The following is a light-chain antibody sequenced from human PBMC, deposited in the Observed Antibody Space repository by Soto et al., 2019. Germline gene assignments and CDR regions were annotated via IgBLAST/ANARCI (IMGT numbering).Light chain of an antibody. J-gene: IGKJ1*01. Sequence: DIHMTQSPSTLCASLMHRVTITCRASQSISSWLAWYQQKPGKAPKLLIYDASSLESGVPSRFSGSGSGTEFTLTISSLQPDDFATYYCQQYNSFWTFGQGTKVDI. CDR1: QSISSW. V-gene: IGKV1-5*01. CDR2: DAS. CDR3: QQYNSFWT.